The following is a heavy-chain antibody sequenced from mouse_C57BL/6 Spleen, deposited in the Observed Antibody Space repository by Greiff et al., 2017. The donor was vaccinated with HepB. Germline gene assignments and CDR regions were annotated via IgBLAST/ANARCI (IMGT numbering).Heavy chain of an antibody. Sequence: QVQLQQSGAELVRPGSSVKLSCKASGYTFTSYWMHWVKQRPIQGLEWIGNIDPSDSETHYNQKFKDKATLTVDKSSSTAYMQLSSLTSEDSAVYYCARPDSSGYGFAYWGQGTLVTVSA. CDR2: IDPSDSET. J-gene: IGHJ3*01. D-gene: IGHD3-2*02. V-gene: IGHV1-52*01. CDR3: ARPDSSGYGFAY. CDR1: GYTFTSYW.